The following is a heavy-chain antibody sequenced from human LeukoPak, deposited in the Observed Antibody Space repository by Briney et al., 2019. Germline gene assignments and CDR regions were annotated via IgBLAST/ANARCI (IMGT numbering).Heavy chain of an antibody. D-gene: IGHD1-26*01. CDR1: GFTFSSYW. J-gene: IGHJ4*02. Sequence: GGSLRLSCAASGFTFSSYWMSWVRQAPGKGLEWVANIKQDGSEKYYVDSVKGRFTISRDNAKNSLYLQMNSLRAEDTAVYYCARVSVITQYNGSPDYFASWGQGTLLTVSS. CDR3: ARVSVITQYNGSPDYFAS. CDR2: IKQDGSEK. V-gene: IGHV3-7*01.